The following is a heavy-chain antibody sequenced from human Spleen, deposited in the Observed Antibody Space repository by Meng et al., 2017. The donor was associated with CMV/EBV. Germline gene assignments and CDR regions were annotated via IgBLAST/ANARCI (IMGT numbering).Heavy chain of an antibody. Sequence: VQLQESCPGLVQTSETLYLSCTASGGSISGYSWSWIRQPAGKGLEWIGRIYTSGGTNYNPSLKSRVTMSVDTSKNQFSLKLSSVTAADTAVYYCAREGSYGDFDYWGQGTLVTVSS. D-gene: IGHD5-18*01. CDR3: AREGSYGDFDY. CDR2: IYTSGGT. V-gene: IGHV4-4*07. CDR1: GGSISGYS. J-gene: IGHJ4*02.